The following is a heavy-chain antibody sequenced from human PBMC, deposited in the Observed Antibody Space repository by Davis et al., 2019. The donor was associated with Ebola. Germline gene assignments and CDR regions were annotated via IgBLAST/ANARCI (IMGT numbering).Heavy chain of an antibody. CDR2: LYSGGST. CDR3: ARELSAFSGYYV. V-gene: IGHV3-66*01. CDR1: EFTVSNTY. D-gene: IGHD3-22*01. J-gene: IGHJ4*02. Sequence: GESLKISCAVSEFTVSNTYMNWVRQAPGKGLEWVSVLYSGGSTYYADSVRGRFTISRDNSKNTLYLQMNSLRAEDTAVYYCARELSAFSGYYVWGQGTLVTVSS.